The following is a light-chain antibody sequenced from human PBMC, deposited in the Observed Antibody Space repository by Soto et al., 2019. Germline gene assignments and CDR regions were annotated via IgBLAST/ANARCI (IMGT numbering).Light chain of an antibody. CDR3: QQYNSSPLT. Sequence: EIVLTQSPGTPSLSPGERATLSCRASQSVGTTYLAWYQQKPGQAPRLLIYGASSRATGIPDRFSGSGSGTDFTLTISRLEPEDFAVYYCQQYNSSPLTFGGGTKVEI. J-gene: IGKJ4*01. V-gene: IGKV3-20*01. CDR2: GAS. CDR1: QSVGTTY.